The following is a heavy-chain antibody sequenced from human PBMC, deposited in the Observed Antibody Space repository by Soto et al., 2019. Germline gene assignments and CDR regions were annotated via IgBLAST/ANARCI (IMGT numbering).Heavy chain of an antibody. CDR3: AHPRGYGVFDAYDI. CDR1: GFTFSTYA. J-gene: IGHJ3*02. CDR2: LTPSGGET. D-gene: IGHD4-17*01. Sequence: LRLSCVASGFTFSTYAMSWVRQAPGKGLEWVSALTPSGGETFYADSVKGRFTISRDNSMNALYLQMNSLRIEDTAVYYCAHPRGYGVFDAYDIWGQGTMVTV. V-gene: IGHV3-23*01.